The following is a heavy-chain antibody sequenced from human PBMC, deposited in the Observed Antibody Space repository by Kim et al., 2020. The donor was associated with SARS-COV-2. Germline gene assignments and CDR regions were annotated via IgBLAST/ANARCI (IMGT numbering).Heavy chain of an antibody. CDR3: ASGRITIFGVVILDNGGVDY. CDR1: GYSFTSYW. CDR2: IYPGDSDT. V-gene: IGHV5-51*01. D-gene: IGHD3-3*01. J-gene: IGHJ4*02. Sequence: GESLKISCKGSGYSFTSYWIGWVRQMPGKGLEWMGIIYPGDSDTRYSPSFQGQVTISADKSISTAYLQWSSLKASDTAMYYCASGRITIFGVVILDNGGVDYWGQGTLVTVSS.